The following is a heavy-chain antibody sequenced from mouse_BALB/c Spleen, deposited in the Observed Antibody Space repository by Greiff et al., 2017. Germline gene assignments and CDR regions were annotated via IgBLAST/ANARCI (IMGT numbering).Heavy chain of an antibody. J-gene: IGHJ4*01. Sequence: EVHLVESGGGLVKPGGSLKLSCAASGFTFSDYYMYWVRQTPEKRLEWVATISDGGSYTYYPDSVKGRFTISRDNAKNNLYLQMSSLKSEDTAMYYCARGATATGAMDYWGQGTSVTVSS. V-gene: IGHV5-4*02. CDR1: GFTFSDYY. CDR3: ARGATATGAMDY. D-gene: IGHD1-2*01. CDR2: ISDGGSYT.